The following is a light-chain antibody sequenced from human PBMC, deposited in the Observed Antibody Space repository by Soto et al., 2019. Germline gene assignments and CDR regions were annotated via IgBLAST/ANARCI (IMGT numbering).Light chain of an antibody. J-gene: IGKJ3*01. CDR3: QQSYNSPFT. CDR1: QRISKY. CDR2: AAS. V-gene: IGKV1-39*01. Sequence: GDRVPITCRASQRISKYLNWYQQKSGKAPKLLIYAASSLQSGVPSRFTGNESGTDFTLTISGLQPEDVATYYCQQSYNSPFTFGPGTKVDVK.